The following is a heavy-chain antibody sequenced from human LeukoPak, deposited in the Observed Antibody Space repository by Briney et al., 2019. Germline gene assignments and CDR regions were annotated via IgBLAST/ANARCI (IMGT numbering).Heavy chain of an antibody. J-gene: IGHJ5*02. Sequence: KPSETLSLTCAVSGYSISSGYYWGWIRQPPGKGLEWIGSIYHSGSTYYNPSLKSRVTISVDTSKNQFSLKLSSVTAADTAVYYCARTGRIAGWFDPWGQGTLVTVSS. CDR3: ARTGRIAGWFDP. CDR1: GYSISSGYY. V-gene: IGHV4-38-2*01. D-gene: IGHD1-20*01. CDR2: IYHSGST.